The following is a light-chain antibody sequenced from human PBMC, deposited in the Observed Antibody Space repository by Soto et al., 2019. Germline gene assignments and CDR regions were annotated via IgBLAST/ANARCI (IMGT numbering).Light chain of an antibody. CDR3: QQYGGSTRT. J-gene: IGKJ1*01. CDR2: GAS. Sequence: IVLTQSPGTLSLSPGETATLSCRASQSVTTQLAWYQQKRGRAPRLIIHGASRRATGIPDRISGSGSGTDFTLTINRVEPEDVAVYYCQQYGGSTRTFGQGTKVDIK. CDR1: QSVTTQ. V-gene: IGKV3-20*01.